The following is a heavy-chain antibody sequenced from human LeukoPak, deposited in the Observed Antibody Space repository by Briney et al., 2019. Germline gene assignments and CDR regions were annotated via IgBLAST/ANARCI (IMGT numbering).Heavy chain of an antibody. D-gene: IGHD1-26*01. Sequence: PGGSPRLSCAASGFTFSSYSMNWVRQAPGKGLEWVSSISRGSSYMYYGDSVKGRFTISRDDAKNSLYLQMNSLRAEDTAVYYCARDIIVGATNAFDPWGQGTPVTVSS. CDR2: ISRGSSYM. CDR1: GFTFSSYS. J-gene: IGHJ5*02. V-gene: IGHV3-21*01. CDR3: ARDIIVGATNAFDP.